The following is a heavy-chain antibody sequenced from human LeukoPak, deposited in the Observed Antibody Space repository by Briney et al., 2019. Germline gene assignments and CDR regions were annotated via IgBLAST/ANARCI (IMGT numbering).Heavy chain of an antibody. Sequence: SVKVSCKASGGTFSSYSISWVRQAPGQGLEWMGGIIPIFATANYAQKFQGRVTITADESTSTAYMELSSLRSEDTAVYYCAGRGTETTVVTYFDYWDHGTLVTVSS. D-gene: IGHD4-23*01. CDR2: IIPIFATA. V-gene: IGHV1-69*13. CDR3: AGRGTETTVVTYFDY. J-gene: IGHJ4*01. CDR1: GGTFSSYS.